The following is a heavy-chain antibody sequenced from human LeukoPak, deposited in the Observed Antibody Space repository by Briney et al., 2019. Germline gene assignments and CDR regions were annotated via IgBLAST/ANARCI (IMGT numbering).Heavy chain of an antibody. V-gene: IGHV5-10-1*01. CDR2: IDPSDAYP. D-gene: IGHD2-15*01. J-gene: IGHJ3*02. CDR1: GYSFTIYW. CDR3: ARSLLPVSFAI. Sequence: GESLKISCKGSGYSFTIYWISWVRQMPGKGLEWRGRIDPSDAYPNYSPPFQGHSPISTANSIRTPYLQWSRLKTSDTAIYHFARSLLPVSFAISGQGTMATVS.